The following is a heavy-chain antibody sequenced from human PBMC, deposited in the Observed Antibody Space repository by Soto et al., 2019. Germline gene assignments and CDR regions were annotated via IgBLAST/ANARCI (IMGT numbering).Heavy chain of an antibody. CDR1: GGSISSGGYY. D-gene: IGHD1-26*01. J-gene: IGHJ4*02. V-gene: IGHV4-31*03. CDR2: IYYSGST. Sequence: SETLCLTCTVSGGSISSGGYYWSWIRQHPGKGLEWIGYIYYSGSTYYNPSLKSRVTISVDTSKNQFSLKLSSVTAADTAVYYCAREGGIVGATAADYWGQGTLVTGSS. CDR3: AREGGIVGATAADY.